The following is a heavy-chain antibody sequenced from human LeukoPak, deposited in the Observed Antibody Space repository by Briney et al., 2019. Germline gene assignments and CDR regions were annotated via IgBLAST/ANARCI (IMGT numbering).Heavy chain of an antibody. Sequence: GESLQISCKGSGYSFTSYWIGWGRQMPGKGVEWMGIIYPGDSDTRYSPSFQGQVTISADKSISTAYLQWSSLKASDTAMYYCARRYSSSWYGFDYWGQGTLVTVSS. CDR3: ARRYSSSWYGFDY. V-gene: IGHV5-51*01. CDR1: GYSFTSYW. J-gene: IGHJ4*02. D-gene: IGHD6-13*01. CDR2: IYPGDSDT.